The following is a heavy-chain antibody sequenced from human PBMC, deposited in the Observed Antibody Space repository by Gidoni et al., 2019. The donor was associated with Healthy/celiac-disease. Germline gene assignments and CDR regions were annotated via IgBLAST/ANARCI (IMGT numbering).Heavy chain of an antibody. CDR1: GFTFSSYW. V-gene: IGHV3-7*01. D-gene: IGHD1-1*01. Sequence: EVQLVESVGGLVQPGGSLRLSCEASGFTFSSYWMSWVRQAPGKGLEWVANIKQDGSEKYYVDSVKGRFTISRDNAKNSLYLKMNSLRAEDTAVYYCARDRVPGPWGQGTLVTVSS. CDR3: ARDRVPGP. CDR2: IKQDGSEK. J-gene: IGHJ5*02.